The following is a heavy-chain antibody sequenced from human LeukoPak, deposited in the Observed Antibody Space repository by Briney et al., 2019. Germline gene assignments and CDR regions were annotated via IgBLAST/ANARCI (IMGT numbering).Heavy chain of an antibody. CDR1: GFTVSSNY. J-gene: IGHJ4*02. D-gene: IGHD3-3*01. CDR3: ARDVGVVMFDY. CDR2: ICGDCGNT. V-gene: IGHV3-53*01. Sequence: GGSLRLSCAASGFTVSSNYMSWVRQAPGKGLEWVSTICGDCGNTHYADSVKGRFTISRDNSKNTLYLQMSSLRAEDSALYYCARDVGVVMFDYWGQGTLVTVSS.